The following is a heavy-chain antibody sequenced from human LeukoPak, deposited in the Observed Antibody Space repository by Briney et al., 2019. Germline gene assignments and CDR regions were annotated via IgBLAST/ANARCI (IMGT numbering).Heavy chain of an antibody. J-gene: IGHJ4*02. Sequence: GGSLRLSCAASGFTFSSYAMSWVRQAPGKGLEWVSTMSGSGGNTYYADSVKGRFTISRDNSKNTLYLQMNNLRAEDTAVYYCAKRAYSNYDFEYWGQGTLVTVSS. D-gene: IGHD4-11*01. V-gene: IGHV3-23*01. CDR1: GFTFSSYA. CDR3: AKRAYSNYDFEY. CDR2: MSGSGGNT.